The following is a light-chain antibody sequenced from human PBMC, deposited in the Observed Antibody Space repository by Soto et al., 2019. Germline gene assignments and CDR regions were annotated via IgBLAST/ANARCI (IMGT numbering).Light chain of an antibody. CDR3: QQTYQIPLT. J-gene: IGKJ4*01. V-gene: IGKV1-39*01. Sequence: DIQMTQSPSSLSASVGDRVTITCRASQTISNFVNWYQQELGEAPKLLIHAASSLQGGVPSRFSGSGSGTDFTLTISSLQPEDFATYYCQQTYQIPLTFGGGTKVEI. CDR1: QTISNF. CDR2: AAS.